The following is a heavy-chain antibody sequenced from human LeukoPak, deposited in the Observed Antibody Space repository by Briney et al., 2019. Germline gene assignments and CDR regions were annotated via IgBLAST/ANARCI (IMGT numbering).Heavy chain of an antibody. CDR2: INPSGGST. J-gene: IGHJ4*02. V-gene: IGHV1-46*01. CDR3: ARDYYGSGSYVDY. Sequence: ASVKVSCKASGYTFTSYYMHWVRQAPGQGLEWMGIINPSGGSTSYAQKFQGRVTMTRNTSISTAYMELSSLRSEDTAVYYCARDYYGSGSYVDYWGQGTLVTVSS. D-gene: IGHD3-10*01. CDR1: GYTFTSYY.